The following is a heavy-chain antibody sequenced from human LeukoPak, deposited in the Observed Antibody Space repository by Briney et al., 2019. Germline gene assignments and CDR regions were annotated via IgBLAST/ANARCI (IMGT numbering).Heavy chain of an antibody. Sequence: GGSLRLSCAASGVTVSSNYMSWVRQAPGKGLEWVSVIYSGGSTYYADSVKGRFTISRDNSKNTLYLQMNSLRAEDTAVYYCARARYSGYGMDVWGQGTTVTVSS. D-gene: IGHD5-12*01. CDR3: ARARYSGYGMDV. CDR1: GVTVSSNY. CDR2: IYSGGST. J-gene: IGHJ6*02. V-gene: IGHV3-53*01.